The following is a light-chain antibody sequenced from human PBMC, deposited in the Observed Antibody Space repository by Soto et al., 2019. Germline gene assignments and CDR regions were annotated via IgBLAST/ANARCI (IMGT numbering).Light chain of an antibody. V-gene: IGKV1-12*01. CDR3: QQADSLPLT. J-gene: IGKJ4*01. CDR1: RDISSW. CDR2: AAS. Sequence: DIQLTQSPSSESASVGDRVTITCRASRDISSWLAWYQQKPGQAPNILVFAASTLQRGVPTRFSGRGSGTEFTLTIDSLQPEDFATYYCQQADSLPLTFGGGTKVDIK.